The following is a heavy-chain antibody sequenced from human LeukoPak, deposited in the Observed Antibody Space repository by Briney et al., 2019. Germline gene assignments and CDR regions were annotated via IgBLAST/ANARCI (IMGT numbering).Heavy chain of an antibody. CDR3: ARDSFVTISGGWNWFDP. Sequence: GGSLRLSCAASGFTFSSYEMSWVRQAPGKGLVWVSRINNDGSSTAYADSVKGRFTISRDNAKNTLYLQMNSLRAEDTAVYYCARDSFVTISGGWNWFDPWGQGTLVTVSS. V-gene: IGHV3-74*01. CDR2: INNDGSST. J-gene: IGHJ5*02. D-gene: IGHD3-3*01. CDR1: GFTFSSYE.